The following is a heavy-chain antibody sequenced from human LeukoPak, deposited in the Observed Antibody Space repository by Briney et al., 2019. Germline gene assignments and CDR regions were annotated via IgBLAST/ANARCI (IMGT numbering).Heavy chain of an antibody. CDR2: INTDGSST. CDR3: ASITGTTALED. J-gene: IGHJ4*02. CDR1: GFTLSSYW. Sequence: GGSLRLSCAASGFTLSSYWMHWVRQAPGKGLVWVSRINTDGSSTSYADSVKGRFTISRDNAKSTLYLQMNSLRAEDTAVYYCASITGTTALEDWGQGTLVTVSS. V-gene: IGHV3-74*01. D-gene: IGHD1-20*01.